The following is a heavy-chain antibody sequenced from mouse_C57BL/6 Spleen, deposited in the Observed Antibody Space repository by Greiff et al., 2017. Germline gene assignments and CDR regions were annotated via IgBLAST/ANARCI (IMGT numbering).Heavy chain of an antibody. J-gene: IGHJ3*01. CDR2: IYPSDSET. CDR1: GYTFTSYW. V-gene: IGHV1-61*01. CDR3: ARRDGSSLGWFAY. Sequence: QVQLQQPGAELVRPGSSVKLSCKASGYTFTSYWMDWVKQRPGQGLEWIGNIYPSDSETHYNQKFKDKATLTVDTSSSTTYMQLSSLTSADSAVYYCARRDGSSLGWFAYWGQGTLVTVSA. D-gene: IGHD1-1*01.